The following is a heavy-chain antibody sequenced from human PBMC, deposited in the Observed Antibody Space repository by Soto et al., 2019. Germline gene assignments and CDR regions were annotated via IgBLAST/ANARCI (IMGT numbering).Heavy chain of an antibody. CDR2: INIYNGNT. J-gene: IGHJ4*02. CDR1: GYAFTSYC. V-gene: IGHV1-18*04. D-gene: IGHD2-15*01. Sequence: GASVKVSCKAAGYAFTSYCISFLRQAPGQALEWMGWINIYNGNTNYAQKFQGRVIMTTDTSTNTAYMELRSLRSDDTAVYYCARDWCSGGSCYLFFDYWGQGTLVTVSS. CDR3: ARDWCSGGSCYLFFDY.